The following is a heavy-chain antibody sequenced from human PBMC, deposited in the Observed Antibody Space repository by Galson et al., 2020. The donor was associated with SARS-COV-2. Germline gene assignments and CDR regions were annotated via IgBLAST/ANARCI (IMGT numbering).Heavy chain of an antibody. Sequence: NSGGSLRLSCAASGFTFSDYYMSWIRQAPGKGLEWVSYISSSGSTIYYADSVKGRFTISRDNAKNSLYLQMNSLRAEDTAVYYCARDLWGSSGYGMDVWGQGTTVTVSS. CDR1: GFTFSDYY. CDR2: ISSSGSTI. CDR3: ARDLWGSSGYGMDV. J-gene: IGHJ6*02. D-gene: IGHD2-2*01. V-gene: IGHV3-11*01.